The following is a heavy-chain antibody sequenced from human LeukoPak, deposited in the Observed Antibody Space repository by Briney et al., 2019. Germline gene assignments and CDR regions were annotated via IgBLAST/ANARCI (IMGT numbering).Heavy chain of an antibody. D-gene: IGHD2-2*01. V-gene: IGHV4-4*07. CDR3: ARAAPAMRLFDY. Sequence: SETLSLTCTVSGGSISSYYWSWIRQPAGKGLEWIGRIYTSGSTNYNPSLKSRVTISVDTSKNQFSLKLSSVTAADAAVYYCARAAPAMRLFDYWGQGTLVTVSS. CDR1: GGSISSYY. CDR2: IYTSGST. J-gene: IGHJ4*02.